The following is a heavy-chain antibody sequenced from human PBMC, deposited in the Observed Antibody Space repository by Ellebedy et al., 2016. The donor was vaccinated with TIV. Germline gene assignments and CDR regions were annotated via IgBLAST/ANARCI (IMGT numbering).Heavy chain of an antibody. D-gene: IGHD2-2*01. CDR3: TRDRTSFFPFNFDR. CDR2: IRSKAYGGTA. CDR1: GFTFGDYA. V-gene: IGHV3-49*03. Sequence: GGSLRLSCTASGFTFGDYAVSWFRQAPGMGLEWIGFIRSKAYGGTAEYAASVKDRFTVSRDDSKNIAYLQMNSLKTEDTAVYYCTRDRTSFFPFNFDRWGQGTLVTVSS. J-gene: IGHJ4*02.